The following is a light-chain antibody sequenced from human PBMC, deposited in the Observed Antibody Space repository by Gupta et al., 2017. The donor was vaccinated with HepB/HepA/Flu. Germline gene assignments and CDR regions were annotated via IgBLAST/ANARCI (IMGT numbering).Light chain of an antibody. V-gene: IGKV1-33*01. CDR3: QQYDHLPYT. CDR2: GAS. Sequence: EIQMTQSPSSLSSSVGDRVTITCQATHDIKTFLNWFQQKSGKAPRLLIYGASNLESGVPPRFSGSGSGTQFSLTITHLQPEYVASYVCQQYDHLPYTFGQGT. J-gene: IGKJ2*01. CDR1: HDIKTF.